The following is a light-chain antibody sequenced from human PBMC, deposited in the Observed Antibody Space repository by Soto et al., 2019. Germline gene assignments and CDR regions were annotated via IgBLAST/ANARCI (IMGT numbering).Light chain of an antibody. V-gene: IGKV1-9*01. CDR1: QGISSY. CDR3: QRLNSHTT. J-gene: IGKJ3*01. CDR2: GAS. Sequence: DIQLTQSPSFLSASVGDRVTITCRASQGISSYLAWYQQKPGKAPKLLIYGASTLQSGVPSRFSGSGSGTEFTLTISSLQPEDFASYYCQRLNSHTTFGPGTKVDIK.